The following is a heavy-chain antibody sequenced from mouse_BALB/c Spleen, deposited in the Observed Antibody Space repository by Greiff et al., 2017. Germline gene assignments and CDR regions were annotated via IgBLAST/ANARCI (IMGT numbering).Heavy chain of an antibody. CDR3: ARGDYYGSSAWFAY. V-gene: IGHV5-17*02. D-gene: IGHD1-1*01. CDR1: GFTFSSFG. J-gene: IGHJ3*01. CDR2: ISSGSSTI. Sequence: EVQLQESGGGLVQPGGSRKLSCAASGFTFSSFGMHWVRQAPEKGLEWVAYISSGSSTIYYADTVKGRFTISRDNPKNTLFLQMTSLRSEVTAMYYCARGDYYGSSAWFAYWGQGTLVTVSA.